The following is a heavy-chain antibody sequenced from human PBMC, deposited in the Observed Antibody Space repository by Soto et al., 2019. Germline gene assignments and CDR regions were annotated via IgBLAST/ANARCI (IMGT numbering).Heavy chain of an antibody. V-gene: IGHV4-4*02. CDR2: IFHSGST. CDR3: ARSPSSSWFGGGAFDI. D-gene: IGHD6-13*01. Sequence: QLQLQESGPGLVKPSGTLSLTCAVSGGSISSSHWWTWVRQPPGKGLDWIGEIFHSGSTNYNPSLRSRVTISLDQYRNHFSLTLRSVTAADTAVYYCARSPSSSWFGGGAFDIWGQGTMVTVSS. J-gene: IGHJ3*02. CDR1: GGSISSSHW.